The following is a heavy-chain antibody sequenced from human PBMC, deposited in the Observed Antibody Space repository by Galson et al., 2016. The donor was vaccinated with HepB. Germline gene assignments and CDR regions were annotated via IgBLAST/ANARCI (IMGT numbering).Heavy chain of an antibody. D-gene: IGHD4-11*01. CDR1: DGSIRSSSFS. Sequence: TLSLTCTVSDGSIRSSSFSWGWIRQPPGKGLEWIGTVYRGKTYYNSSLEGRVTISAGTPTDLLSLKLTSLTAADTAVYYCARAGLLTKASFDCWGQGTLVAVSS. CDR3: ARAGLLTKASFDC. CDR2: VYRGKT. V-gene: IGHV4-39*01. J-gene: IGHJ4*02.